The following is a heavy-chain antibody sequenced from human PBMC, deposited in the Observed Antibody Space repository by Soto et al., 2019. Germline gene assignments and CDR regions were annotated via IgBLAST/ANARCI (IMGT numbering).Heavy chain of an antibody. J-gene: IGHJ4*02. V-gene: IGHV4-59*08. CDR1: GGSLSSYY. Sequence: PSETLCLTCPVSGGSLSSYYSSWIRQTPGKGLEWIGYIYYSGSTNYNPSLKSRVAISVDTSKNQFSLKLSSVTAADTAVYYCARQRFDFWSGTPQYYFDYWGQGTLVTVSS. CDR3: ARQRFDFWSGTPQYYFDY. D-gene: IGHD3-3*01. CDR2: IYYSGST.